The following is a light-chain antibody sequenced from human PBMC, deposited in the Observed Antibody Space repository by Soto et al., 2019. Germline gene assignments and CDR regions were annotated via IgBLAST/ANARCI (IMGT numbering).Light chain of an antibody. CDR1: QSLVYSDGNTY. CDR2: KVS. Sequence: DVVMTQSPLSLPVTLGQPASISCRSSQSLVYSDGNTYLNWFHQRPGQSPRRLIYKVSNRDSGVPDIFGGSGSGTDFTLKISRVEAEDVGVYYCMQGTYWPRLTFGGGTKVEIK. V-gene: IGKV2-30*01. J-gene: IGKJ4*01. CDR3: MQGTYWPRLT.